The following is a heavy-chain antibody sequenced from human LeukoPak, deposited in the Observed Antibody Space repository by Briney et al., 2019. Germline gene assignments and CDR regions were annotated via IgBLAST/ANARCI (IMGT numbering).Heavy chain of an antibody. J-gene: IGHJ4*02. V-gene: IGHV5-51*01. Sequence: GESLKISCKGSGYSFTSYWIGWVRQMPGKGLEWMGIIYPGDSGTRYSPSFQGQVTISADKSISTAYLQWSSLKASDTAMYYCAAVPRAVAGSFDYWGQGTLVTVSS. CDR1: GYSFTSYW. CDR2: IYPGDSGT. D-gene: IGHD6-19*01. CDR3: AAVPRAVAGSFDY.